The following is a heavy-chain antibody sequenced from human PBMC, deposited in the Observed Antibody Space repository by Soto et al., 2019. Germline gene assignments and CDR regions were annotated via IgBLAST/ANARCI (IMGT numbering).Heavy chain of an antibody. CDR1: GFTFSSYS. CDR3: AKRAAVAVPYFDY. D-gene: IGHD6-19*01. J-gene: IGHJ4*02. V-gene: IGHV3-21*04. Sequence: GGSLRLSCAASGFTFSSYSIHWVRQAPGKGLEWVSAITRNSDIYYADSVKGRFTISRDNSKNTLYLQMNSLRAEDTAVYYCAKRAAVAVPYFDYWGQGTLVTVSS. CDR2: ITRNSDI.